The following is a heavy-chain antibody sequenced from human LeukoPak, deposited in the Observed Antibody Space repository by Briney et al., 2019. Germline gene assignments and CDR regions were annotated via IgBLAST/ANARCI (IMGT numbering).Heavy chain of an antibody. CDR2: VYYSGST. CDR3: ARGYSYGHYYYYYGMDV. D-gene: IGHD5-18*01. Sequence: PSETLSLTCTVSGGSISTYYWSWIRQPPGKGLEWIGYVYYSGSTDYNPSLKSRVTISVDTSENQFSLRLSSVTAADTAVYYCARGYSYGHYYYYYGMDVWGQGTTITVSS. V-gene: IGHV4-59*08. CDR1: GGSISTYY. J-gene: IGHJ6*02.